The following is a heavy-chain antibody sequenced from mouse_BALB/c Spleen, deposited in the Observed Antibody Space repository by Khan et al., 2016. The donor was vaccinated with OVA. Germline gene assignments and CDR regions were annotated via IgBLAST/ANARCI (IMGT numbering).Heavy chain of an antibody. CDR3: ARISSYWYSDF. D-gene: IGHD6-2*01. CDR2: INTYTGKP. Sequence: QIQLVQSGPELKKPGVTVKISCKASGYTFTNYGMNWVKQTPGKGLKWMGWINTYTGKPTYGDDFKGRFALSLETSASTAYSQINNLINEDMATYFCARISSYWYSDFWGAGTTVTVSS. CDR1: GYTFTNYG. J-gene: IGHJ1*01. V-gene: IGHV9-1*02.